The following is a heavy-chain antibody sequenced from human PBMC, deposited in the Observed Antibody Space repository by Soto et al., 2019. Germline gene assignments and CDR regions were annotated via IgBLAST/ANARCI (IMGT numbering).Heavy chain of an antibody. J-gene: IGHJ2*01. V-gene: IGHV4-30-4*01. D-gene: IGHD2-15*01. CDR1: GGSISSGDYY. Sequence: SETLSLTCTVSGGSISSGDYYWSWIRQPPGKGLEWIGYIYYSGSTYYNPSLKSRVTISVDTSKNQFSLKLSSVTAADTAVYYCASQDCSGGICYSGRYLYFDLWGRGTLVTVSS. CDR2: IYYSGST. CDR3: ASQDCSGGICYSGRYLYFDL.